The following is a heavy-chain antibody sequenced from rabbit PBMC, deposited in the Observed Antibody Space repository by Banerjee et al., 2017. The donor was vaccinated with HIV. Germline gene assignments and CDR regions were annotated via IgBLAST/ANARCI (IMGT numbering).Heavy chain of an antibody. CDR2: VYAGTGIST. Sequence: QEQLEESGGDLVKPEGSLTLTCKASGFSFSSGYDMCWVRQAPGKGLEWIACVYAGTGISTYYATWAKGRFTISKASSTTVTLQATSLTAADTATYFCARTGSSAFGYYGMDLWGPGTLVTVS. D-gene: IGHD8-1*01. J-gene: IGHJ6*01. CDR3: ARTGSSAFGYYGMDL. V-gene: IGHV1S45*01. CDR1: GFSFSSGYD.